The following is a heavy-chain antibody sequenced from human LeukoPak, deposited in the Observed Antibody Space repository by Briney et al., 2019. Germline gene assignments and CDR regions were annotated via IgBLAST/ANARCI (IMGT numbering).Heavy chain of an antibody. CDR2: IYYSGST. CDR3: ASSPNYDFWSGYYGVYFDY. Sequence: PSQTLSLTCTVSGGSISSGGYYWSWIRQHPGKGLEWIGYIYYSGSTYYNPSLKSRVTISVDTSKNQFSLKLSCVTAAATAVYYCASSPNYDFWSGYYGVYFDYWGQGTLVTVSS. D-gene: IGHD3-3*01. V-gene: IGHV4-31*03. CDR1: GGSISSGGYY. J-gene: IGHJ4*02.